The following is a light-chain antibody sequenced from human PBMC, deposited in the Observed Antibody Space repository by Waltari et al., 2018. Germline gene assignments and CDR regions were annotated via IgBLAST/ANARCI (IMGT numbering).Light chain of an antibody. J-gene: IGLJ1*01. CDR2: AVS. V-gene: IGLV2-14*03. CDR3: SSYTSSSTLYV. CDR1: SSDVGGYNY. Sequence: QSALTQPASVSGSPGQSITISCTGTSSDVGGYNYVSWYQQHPGKAPKLIIYAVSNRPSGVSTRFSGSKSGNTASLTISGLQAEDEADYYCSSYTSSSTLYVFGTGTKVTVL.